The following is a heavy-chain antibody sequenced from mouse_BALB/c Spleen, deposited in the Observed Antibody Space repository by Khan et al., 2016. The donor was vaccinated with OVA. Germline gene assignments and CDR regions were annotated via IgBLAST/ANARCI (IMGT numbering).Heavy chain of an antibody. CDR3: ARRGGLARLYAMDY. CDR1: GFSLTNYA. V-gene: IGHV2-2*02. Sequence: QVQLKQSGPGLVQPSQSLSITCMVSGFSLTNYAVHWVRQSPGKGLEWLGVIWSGGSADYNAAFISRLSIIKDNSKSQVFFEMNSLQPNYKAIHCWARRGGLARLYAMDYWGHGTSVIVSS. J-gene: IGHJ4*01. CDR2: IWSGGSA. D-gene: IGHD3-1*01.